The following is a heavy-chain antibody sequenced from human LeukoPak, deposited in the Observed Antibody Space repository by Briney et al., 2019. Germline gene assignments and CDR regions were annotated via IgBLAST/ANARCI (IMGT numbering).Heavy chain of an antibody. CDR3: ARSSSLWSGYYLNWFDP. Sequence: GGSLRLSCAASGFTFSSYGMHWVRQAPGKGLEWVAVISYDGSNKYYADSVKGRFTISRDNSKNTLYLQMNSLRAEDTAVYYCARSSSLWSGYYLNWFDPWGQGTLVTVSS. CDR1: GFTFSSYG. D-gene: IGHD3-3*01. CDR2: ISYDGSNK. V-gene: IGHV3-30*19. J-gene: IGHJ5*02.